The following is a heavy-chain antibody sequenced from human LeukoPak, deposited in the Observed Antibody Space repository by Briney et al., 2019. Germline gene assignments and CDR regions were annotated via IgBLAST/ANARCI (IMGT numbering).Heavy chain of an antibody. Sequence: GASVKVSCKASGYTFTSYYMHWVRQAPGQGLEWMGIINPSGGSTSYAQKFQGRVTMTRDTSTSTVYMELSSLRSEDTAVYYCASGPGRYYYDSSGYRLDYWGQGTLVTVSS. V-gene: IGHV1-46*01. D-gene: IGHD3-22*01. CDR2: INPSGGST. J-gene: IGHJ4*02. CDR1: GYTFTSYY. CDR3: ASGPGRYYYDSSGYRLDY.